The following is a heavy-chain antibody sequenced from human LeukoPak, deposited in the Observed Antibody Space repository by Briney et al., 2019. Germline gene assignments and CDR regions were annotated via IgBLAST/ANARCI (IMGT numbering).Heavy chain of an antibody. CDR3: AKGLSTNYYYGMDV. CDR2: ISGSGGST. V-gene: IGHV3-23*01. D-gene: IGHD2-2*01. CDR1: GFTFSSYA. J-gene: IGHJ6*02. Sequence: GRSLRLSCAPSGFTFSSYAMTWVRQAPGKGQDWVSAISGSGGSTYYADSVKGRFTTSRDNSKNTLYLQMNSLRAEDTAVYYCAKGLSTNYYYGMDVWGQGTTVTVSS.